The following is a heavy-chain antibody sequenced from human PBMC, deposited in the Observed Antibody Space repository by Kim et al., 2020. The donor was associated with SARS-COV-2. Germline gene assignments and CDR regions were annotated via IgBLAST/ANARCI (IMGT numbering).Heavy chain of an antibody. J-gene: IGHJ5*02. CDR1: GGTFSSYA. CDR2: IIPIFGTA. Sequence: SVKVSCKASGGTFSSYAISWVRQAPGQGLEWMGGIIPIFGTANYAQKFQGRVTITADESTSTAYMELSSLRSEDTAVYYCARDLSDWRYCSGGSCYGWFYPWGQGTLVTVSS. D-gene: IGHD2-15*01. V-gene: IGHV1-69*13. CDR3: ARDLSDWRYCSGGSCYGWFYP.